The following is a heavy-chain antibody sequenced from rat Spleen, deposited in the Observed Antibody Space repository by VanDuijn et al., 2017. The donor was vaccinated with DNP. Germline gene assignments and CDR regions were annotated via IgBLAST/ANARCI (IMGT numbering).Heavy chain of an antibody. V-gene: IGHV5-58*01. D-gene: IGHD5-1*01. CDR3: TRDVPNVLDY. J-gene: IGHJ2*01. CDR2: SNTDGGST. CDR1: GFTFSSYW. Sequence: EVQLVETGGGLVQPGRSLKLSCVASGFTFSSYWMYWIRQAPGKGLEWVASSNTDGGSTYYPDSVKGRFTISRDNAENTVYLQMNSLQTEDTAIYFCTRDVPNVLDYWGQGVMVTVSS.